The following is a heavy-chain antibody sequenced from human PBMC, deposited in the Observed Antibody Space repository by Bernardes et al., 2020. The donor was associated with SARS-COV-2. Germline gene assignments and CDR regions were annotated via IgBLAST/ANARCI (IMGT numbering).Heavy chain of an antibody. CDR1: AYTFTRSW. CDR2: IWPGDSDT. Sequence: GESLKISCKDSAYTFTRSWIGWVRQMPGKGLEWMGIIWPGDSDTRYSPSFQGQVTISADKSINTAYLQWSSLKASDTAVYYCARLGALGDIWGGRKGTSYGMDVWGQGTTVTVSS. D-gene: IGHD3-3*01. J-gene: IGHJ6*02. V-gene: IGHV5-51*01. CDR3: ARLGALGDIWGGRKGTSYGMDV.